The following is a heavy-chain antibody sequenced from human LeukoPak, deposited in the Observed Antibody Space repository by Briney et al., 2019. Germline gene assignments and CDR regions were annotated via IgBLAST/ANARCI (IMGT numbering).Heavy chain of an antibody. D-gene: IGHD4-11*01. CDR2: IRYDGSNK. V-gene: IGHV3-30*02. CDR3: ANLRGNYGQALFDP. Sequence: GGSLRLSCAASGFTFSSYGMHWVRQAPGKGLEWVAFIRYDGSNKYYADSVKGRFTISRDNSKNTLYLQMNSLRAEDTAVYYCANLRGNYGQALFDPWGQGTLVTVSS. CDR1: GFTFSSYG. J-gene: IGHJ5*02.